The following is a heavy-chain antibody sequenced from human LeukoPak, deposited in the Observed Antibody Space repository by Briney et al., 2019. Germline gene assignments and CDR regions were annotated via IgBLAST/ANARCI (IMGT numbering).Heavy chain of an antibody. J-gene: IGHJ4*02. Sequence: SETLSLTCAVSGGSITYYYWNWIRQPPGKGLEWIGYIYHSGSTYYNPSLKSRVTISVDRSKNQFSLKLSSVTAADTAVYYCARGKVGATTAFDYWGQGTLVTVSS. CDR2: IYHSGST. V-gene: IGHV4-59*12. D-gene: IGHD1-26*01. CDR3: ARGKVGATTAFDY. CDR1: GGSITYYY.